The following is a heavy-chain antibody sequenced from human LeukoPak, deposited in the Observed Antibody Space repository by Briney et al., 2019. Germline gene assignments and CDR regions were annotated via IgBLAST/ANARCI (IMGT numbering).Heavy chain of an antibody. CDR2: ISAYNGNT. CDR3: ARDSQTSDYYDSSGYFFFGSSFQH. D-gene: IGHD3-22*01. J-gene: IGHJ1*01. V-gene: IGHV1-18*01. Sequence: GASVKVSCKASGYTFTSYGISWVRQAPGQGLEWMGWISAYNGNTNYAQKLQGRVTMTTDTSTSTAYMELSSLRSEDTAVYYCARDSQTSDYYDSSGYFFFGSSFQHWGQGTLVTVSS. CDR1: GYTFTSYG.